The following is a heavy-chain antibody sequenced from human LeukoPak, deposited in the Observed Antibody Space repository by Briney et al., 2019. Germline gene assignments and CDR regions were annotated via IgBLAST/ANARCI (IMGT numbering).Heavy chain of an antibody. CDR1: GFTFSSYS. V-gene: IGHV3-21*01. CDR3: ARVMGSKWGKFDY. J-gene: IGHJ4*02. CDR2: ISSSSSYI. D-gene: IGHD3-10*01. Sequence: GRSLRLSCAASGFTFSSYSMNWVRQAPGKGLEWVSSISSSSSYIYYADSVKGRFTISRDNAKNSLYLQMNSLRAEDTAVYYCARVMGSKWGKFDYWGQGTLVTVSS.